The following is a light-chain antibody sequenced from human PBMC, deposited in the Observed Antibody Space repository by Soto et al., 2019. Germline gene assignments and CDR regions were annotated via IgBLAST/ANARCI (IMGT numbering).Light chain of an antibody. J-gene: IGKJ5*01. CDR1: QDIRKY. CDR2: DSS. Sequence: IQMTQSPSSLSASVGYRFTITCQASQDIRKYLNWYQQKPGKAPKLPIYDSSSRATGIPARFSGSGSGTDFTLTISSLEPDDFAVYYCQQRSIWPLTFGQGTRREIK. V-gene: IGKV1-33*01. CDR3: QQRSIWPLT.